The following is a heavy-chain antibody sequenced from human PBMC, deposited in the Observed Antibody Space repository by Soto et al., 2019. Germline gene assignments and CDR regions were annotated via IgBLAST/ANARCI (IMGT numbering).Heavy chain of an antibody. CDR3: ARGRGYSGWRWFDP. D-gene: IGHD5-12*01. CDR1: GYTFTGYY. V-gene: IGHV1-2*04. CDR2: INPNSGGT. Sequence: QVQLVQSGAEVKKPGASVKVSCKASGYTFTGYYMHWVRQAPGQGLEWMGWINPNSGGTTYAQKFQGWVTMTRDTSISTAYMELSRLRSDDTAVYYCARGRGYSGWRWFDPWGQGTLVTVSS. J-gene: IGHJ5*02.